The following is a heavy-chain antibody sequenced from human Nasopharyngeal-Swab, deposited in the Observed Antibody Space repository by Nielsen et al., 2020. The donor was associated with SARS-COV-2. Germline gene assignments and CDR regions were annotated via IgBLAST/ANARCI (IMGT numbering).Heavy chain of an antibody. D-gene: IGHD3-3*01. Sequence: ASVKVSCKVSGYTLTELSMHWVRQAPGKGLEWTGGFDPEDGETIYAQKFQGRVTMTEDTSTDTAYMELSSLRSEDTAVYYCATSPPILAGGWFDPWGQGTLVTVSS. V-gene: IGHV1-24*01. J-gene: IGHJ5*02. CDR3: ATSPPILAGGWFDP. CDR1: GYTLTELS. CDR2: FDPEDGET.